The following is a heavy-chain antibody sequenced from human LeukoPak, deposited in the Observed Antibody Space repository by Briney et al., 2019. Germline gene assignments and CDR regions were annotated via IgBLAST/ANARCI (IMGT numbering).Heavy chain of an antibody. CDR3: ASQSSSLFAY. V-gene: IGHV3-7*05. D-gene: IGHD2/OR15-2a*01. Sequence: GGSLRLSCAASGFPFSTYWMSWVRQAPGKGLEWVANIKKDGSEKYYVDSVKGRFTISRDNAKNSLYLQMNSLRAKDTAVYYSASQSSSLFAYWGQGTLVTVSS. J-gene: IGHJ4*02. CDR2: IKKDGSEK. CDR1: GFPFSTYW.